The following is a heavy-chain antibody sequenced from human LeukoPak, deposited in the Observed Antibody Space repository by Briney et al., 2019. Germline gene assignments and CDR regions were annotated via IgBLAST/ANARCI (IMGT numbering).Heavy chain of an antibody. J-gene: IGHJ4*02. Sequence: SETLSLTCTVSGGSISSSSYYWGWIRQPPGKGLEWIGSIYYSGSTYYNPSLKSRVTISVDTSKNQFSPKLSSVTAAYTSLYYCARHNGASYYYDSSGYDYFDYWGQGTLVTVSS. V-gene: IGHV4-39*01. CDR3: ARHNGASYYYDSSGYDYFDY. CDR1: GGSISSSSYY. D-gene: IGHD3-22*01. CDR2: IYYSGST.